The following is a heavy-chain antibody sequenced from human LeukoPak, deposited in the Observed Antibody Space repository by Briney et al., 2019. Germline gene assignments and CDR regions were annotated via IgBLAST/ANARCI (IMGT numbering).Heavy chain of an antibody. CDR3: ARGLPIDY. Sequence: PSETLSLTCTVSGGSISSSSYYWGWIRQPPGKGLEWIGSIYYSGSTYYNPSLKSRVTISVDTSKNQFSLKLSSVTAADTAVYYCARGLPIDYWGQGTLVTVSS. CDR2: IYYSGST. J-gene: IGHJ4*02. CDR1: GGSISSSSYY. V-gene: IGHV4-39*01. D-gene: IGHD5-18*01.